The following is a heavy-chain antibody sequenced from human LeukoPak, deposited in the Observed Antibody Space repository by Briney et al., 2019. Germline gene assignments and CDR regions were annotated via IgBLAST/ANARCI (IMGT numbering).Heavy chain of an antibody. CDR3: ARELKEDCCGGSCYFDY. CDR2: ISAYNGNT. Sequence: ASVKVSCKASGYTFTSYGISWVRQAPGQGLEWMGWISAYNGNTNYAQKLQGRVTMTTDTSTSTAYMELRSLRSDDTAVYYCARELKEDCCGGSCYFDYWGQGTLVTVSS. D-gene: IGHD2-15*01. V-gene: IGHV1-18*01. CDR1: GYTFTSYG. J-gene: IGHJ4*02.